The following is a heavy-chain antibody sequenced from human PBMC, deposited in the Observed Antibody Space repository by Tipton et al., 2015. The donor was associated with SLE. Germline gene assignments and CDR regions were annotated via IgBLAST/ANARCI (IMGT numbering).Heavy chain of an antibody. Sequence: SLRLSCAASGFTFSSYEMNWVRQAPGKGLEWVSYISSSGSTIYYADSVKGRFTISRDNSKNTLYLQMNSLRAEDTAVYYCAREGTGSGWYYYFDYWGQGTLVTVSS. V-gene: IGHV3-48*03. CDR3: AREGTGSGWYYYFDY. CDR1: GFTFSSYE. D-gene: IGHD6-19*01. J-gene: IGHJ4*02. CDR2: ISSSGSTI.